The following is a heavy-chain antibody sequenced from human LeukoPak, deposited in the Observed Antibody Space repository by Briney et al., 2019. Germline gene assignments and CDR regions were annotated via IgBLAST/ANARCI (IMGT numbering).Heavy chain of an antibody. CDR1: GYTFTGHA. Sequence: GASVKVSCKASGYTFTGHAMNWVRQAPGQGPEWVGYINTKTGNPTYAQGFTGRFVFSLDTSVSTAYLQISSLKPEDTGVYYCAKGGWVAVTGMDSWGQGTLVTVSS. CDR2: INTKTGNP. V-gene: IGHV7-4-1*02. CDR3: AKGGWVAVTGMDS. D-gene: IGHD6-19*01. J-gene: IGHJ4*02.